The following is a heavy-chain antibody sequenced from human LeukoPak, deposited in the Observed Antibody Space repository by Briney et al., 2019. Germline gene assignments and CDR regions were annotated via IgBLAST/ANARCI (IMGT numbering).Heavy chain of an antibody. CDR2: IYYSGST. CDR3: ARVGPERAAAIPGDNYYYMDV. D-gene: IGHD2-2*02. CDR1: GGSISSSSYF. Sequence: SETLSLTCTVSGGSISSSSYFWGWIRQPPGKGLEWVGSIYYSGSTYYNPSLKSRVTISVDTSKNQFSLKLSSVTAADTAVYYCARVGPERAAAIPGDNYYYMDVWGKGTTVTVSS. V-gene: IGHV4-39*07. J-gene: IGHJ6*03.